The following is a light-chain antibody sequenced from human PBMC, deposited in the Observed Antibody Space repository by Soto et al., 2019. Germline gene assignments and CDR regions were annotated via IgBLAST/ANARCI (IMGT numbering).Light chain of an antibody. CDR1: QSISSN. V-gene: IGKV3-15*01. CDR2: RTS. J-gene: IGKJ4*01. CDR3: QRYNNWPLT. Sequence: ETVMTQSPATLSVSPGERATLSCRASQSISSNLAWYQQKPGQAPRLLMFRTSTRATGVPARFSGSGSGTEFNITISSLQSEDFAVYYCQRYNNWPLTFGGGTKVDIK.